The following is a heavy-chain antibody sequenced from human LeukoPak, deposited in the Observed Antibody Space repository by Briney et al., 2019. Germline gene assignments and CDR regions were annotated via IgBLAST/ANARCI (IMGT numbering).Heavy chain of an antibody. CDR2: IYSGGST. V-gene: IGHV3-53*01. CDR3: ARDSGSYSSSYGMDV. Sequence: PGGSLRLPCAASGFTVSSNYMSWVRQAPGEGLEWVSVIYSGGSTYYAGSVKGRFTISRDNSKNTLYLQMNSLRAEDTAVYYCARDSGSYSSSYGMDVWGQGTTVTVSS. CDR1: GFTVSSNY. J-gene: IGHJ6*02. D-gene: IGHD1-26*01.